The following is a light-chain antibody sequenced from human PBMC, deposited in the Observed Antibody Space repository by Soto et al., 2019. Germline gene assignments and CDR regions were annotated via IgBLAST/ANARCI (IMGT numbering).Light chain of an antibody. Sequence: DIQMTQSPSTLSASVGDRIIITCRASESISSWLAWYQQKPEKAPKLLIYKASTLESGVPSRFSASVSGTEITLTISSLQHDDSATYFCHQYSASPTFGGGTKVEIK. CDR3: HQYSASPT. V-gene: IGKV1-5*03. CDR2: KAS. J-gene: IGKJ4*02. CDR1: ESISSW.